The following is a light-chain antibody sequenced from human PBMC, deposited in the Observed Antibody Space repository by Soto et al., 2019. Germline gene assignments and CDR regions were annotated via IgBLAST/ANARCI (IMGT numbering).Light chain of an antibody. V-gene: IGKV3-15*01. CDR3: QQYNNWPPIT. CDR1: QSVGSD. J-gene: IGKJ5*01. Sequence: EIVMTLSKATLSVSPGERATLSCRASQSVGSDLAWYQQKPGQAXTLLIYGASTRATGIPARFSGIASGTEFTLTISSLQSEDFAVYYGQQYNNWPPITFGQGTRLEI. CDR2: GAS.